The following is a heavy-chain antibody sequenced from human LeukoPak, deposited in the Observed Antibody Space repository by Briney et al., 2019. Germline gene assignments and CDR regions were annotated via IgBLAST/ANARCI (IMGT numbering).Heavy chain of an antibody. CDR3: ASPIAAVASDAFDI. CDR2: IFPGDSDI. V-gene: IGHV5-51*01. Sequence: GESLKISCKGSGYTFTKYWIGWVRQKAGNGLEWMGIIFPGDSDIRYSPSFQGQVTISADKSISTAYLHWSSLKASDTAMYYCASPIAAVASDAFDIWGQGTMVTVSS. CDR1: GYTFTKYW. J-gene: IGHJ3*02. D-gene: IGHD6-6*01.